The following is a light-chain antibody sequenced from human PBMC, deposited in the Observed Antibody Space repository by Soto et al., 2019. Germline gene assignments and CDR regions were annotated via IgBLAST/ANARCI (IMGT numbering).Light chain of an antibody. CDR2: EVT. J-gene: IGLJ3*02. Sequence: QSVLTQPAAVSGPPGQSITISCTGTSSDVGSHSRVSWIQHHPGKSPKLIIYEVTKRPSGVSSRFAGSKSGNTASLTISGLQAEDEADYYCTSFTSINTWVFGGGTKLTVL. V-gene: IGLV2-14*01. CDR3: TSFTSINTWV. CDR1: SSDVGSHSR.